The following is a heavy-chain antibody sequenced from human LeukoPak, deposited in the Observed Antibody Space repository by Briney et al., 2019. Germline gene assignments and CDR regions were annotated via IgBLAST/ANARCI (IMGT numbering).Heavy chain of an antibody. D-gene: IGHD2-8*02. Sequence: PSETLSLTCTVSGVSISSYYWSWIRQPAGKGLEWIGRIYTSGSTNYNPSLKSRVTMSVDTSKNQFSLKLSSVTAADTAVYYCASGTGQFGSIGNYFDYWGQGTLVTVSS. CDR1: GVSISSYY. V-gene: IGHV4-4*07. CDR2: IYTSGST. J-gene: IGHJ4*02. CDR3: ASGTGQFGSIGNYFDY.